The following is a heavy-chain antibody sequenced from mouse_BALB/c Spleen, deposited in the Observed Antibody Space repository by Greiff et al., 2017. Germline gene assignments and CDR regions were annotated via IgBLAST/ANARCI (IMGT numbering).Heavy chain of an antibody. V-gene: IGHV2-9*02. Sequence: VQGVESGPGLVAPSQSLSITCTVSGFSLTSYGVHWVRQPPGKGLEWLGVIWAGGSTNYNSALMSRLSISKDNSKSQVFLKMNSLQTDDTAMYYCARALYGYPYYYAMDYWGQGTSVTVSS. J-gene: IGHJ4*01. D-gene: IGHD2-2*01. CDR1: GFSLTSYG. CDR3: ARALYGYPYYYAMDY. CDR2: IWAGGST.